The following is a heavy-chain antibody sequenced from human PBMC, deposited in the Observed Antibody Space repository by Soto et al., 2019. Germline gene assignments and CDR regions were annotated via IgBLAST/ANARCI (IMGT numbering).Heavy chain of an antibody. V-gene: IGHV3-30*18. CDR1: GFTFSSYG. D-gene: IGHD4-4*01. Sequence: QVQLVESGGGVVQPGRSLRLSCAASGFTFSSYGMHWVRQAPGKGLEWVAGISYYGSNKYYADSVKGRFTISRDNSKNSLYLQMNSLRAEDTAVYYCAKERYSNYIYYYYGMDFWGQGTTVTVSS. CDR2: ISYYGSNK. CDR3: AKERYSNYIYYYYGMDF. J-gene: IGHJ6*02.